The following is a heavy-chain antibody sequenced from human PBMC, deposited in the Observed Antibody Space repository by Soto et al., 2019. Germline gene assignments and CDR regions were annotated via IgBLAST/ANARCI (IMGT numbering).Heavy chain of an antibody. V-gene: IGHV3-21*01. D-gene: IGHD3-10*01. CDR1: GFTFSSYS. Sequence: GGSLRLSCAASGFTFSSYSMNWVRQAPGKGLEWVSSISSSSSYIYYADSVKGRFTISRDNAKNSLYLQMNSLRAEDTAVYYCAKDLYGSGSPQDYWGQGTLVTVSS. CDR3: AKDLYGSGSPQDY. J-gene: IGHJ4*02. CDR2: ISSSSSYI.